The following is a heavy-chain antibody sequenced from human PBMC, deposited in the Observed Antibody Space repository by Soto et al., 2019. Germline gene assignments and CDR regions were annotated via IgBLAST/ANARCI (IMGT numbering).Heavy chain of an antibody. CDR1: GFTFSSYS. CDR2: ISSSSSYI. D-gene: IGHD6-6*01. V-gene: IGHV3-21*01. CDR3: ARDRGSAARPREFDY. Sequence: LRLSFAASGFTFSSYSMNWVRQAPGKGLEWVSSISSSSSYIYYADSVKGRFTISRDNAKNSLYLQMNSLRAEDTAVYYCARDRGSAARPREFDYWGQGTLVTVSS. J-gene: IGHJ4*02.